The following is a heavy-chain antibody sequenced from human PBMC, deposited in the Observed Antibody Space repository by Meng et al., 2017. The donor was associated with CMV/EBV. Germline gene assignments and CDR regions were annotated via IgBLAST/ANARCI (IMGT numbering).Heavy chain of an antibody. J-gene: IGHJ4*02. D-gene: IGHD6-6*01. CDR3: ARKGGGSSPAFFDY. CDR2: IKQDGSEK. Sequence: GESLRLSCAASGFTFSSYWMSWVRQAPGKGLEWVANIKQDGSEKYYVDSVKGRFTISRDNAKNSLYLQMNSLRAEDTAVYYCARKGGGSSPAFFDYWGQGTLVTVSS. CDR1: GFTFSSYW. V-gene: IGHV3-7*01.